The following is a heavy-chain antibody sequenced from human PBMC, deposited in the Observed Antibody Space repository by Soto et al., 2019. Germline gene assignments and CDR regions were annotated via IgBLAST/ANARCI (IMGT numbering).Heavy chain of an antibody. CDR2: IYYSGST. V-gene: IGHV4-59*01. D-gene: IGHD1-26*01. CDR3: ARVGPNTHYYDFFCRDV. J-gene: IGHJ6*02. CDR1: GGSISSYY. Sequence: QVQLQESGPGLVKPSETLSLTCTVSGGSISSYYWSWIRQPPGQGLEWIGYIYYSGSTNYSPSLKFRVTLSLDTSKNQFSLRLRSVTAADTAVYYCARVGPNTHYYDFFCRDVWGQGITVTVSS.